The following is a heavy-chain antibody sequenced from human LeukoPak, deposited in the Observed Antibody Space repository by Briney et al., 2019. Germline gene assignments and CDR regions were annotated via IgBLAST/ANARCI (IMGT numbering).Heavy chain of an antibody. CDR2: IYTSGST. D-gene: IGHD6-13*01. CDR3: AGAERPQYSSSFRIYYYYMDV. Sequence: SETLSLTCTVSGGSISSYYWSWIRQPPGKGLEWIGYIYTSGSTNYNPSLKSRVTILVDTSKNQFSLKLSSVTAADTAVYYCAGAERPQYSSSFRIYYYYMDVWGKGTTVTVSS. V-gene: IGHV4-4*09. J-gene: IGHJ6*03. CDR1: GGSISSYY.